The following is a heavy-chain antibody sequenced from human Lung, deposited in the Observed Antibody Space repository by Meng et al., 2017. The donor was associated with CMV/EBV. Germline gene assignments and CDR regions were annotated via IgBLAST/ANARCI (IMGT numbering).Heavy chain of an antibody. CDR2: INGGNGKT. J-gene: IGHJ4*02. CDR3: ARDVVVPAALTVRIDY. CDR1: GYTFTSYA. V-gene: IGHV1-3*01. D-gene: IGHD2-2*01. Sequence: VQMVQSGSELKKPGASVRVSCKASGYTFTSYAIQWVRQAPGQRLEWMGWINGGNGKTKYSQKFQGRVTITRDTSASTAYMELSSLRSEDTAVYYCARDVVVPAALTVRIDYWGQGTLVTVSS.